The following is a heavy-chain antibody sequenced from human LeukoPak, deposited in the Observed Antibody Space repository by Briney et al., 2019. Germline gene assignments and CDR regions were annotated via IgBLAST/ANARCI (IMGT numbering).Heavy chain of an antibody. CDR3: AGGGSRGGDYYGSGVNT. Sequence: ASVKVSCKASGYTFTGYYMHWVRQAPGQGLEWMGWINPNSGGTNYAQKFQGRVTMTRDTSISTAYMELSRLRSDDTAVYYCAGGGSRGGDYYGSGVNTGGQGTLVTVSS. CDR2: INPNSGGT. V-gene: IGHV1-2*02. D-gene: IGHD3-10*01. CDR1: GYTFTGYY. J-gene: IGHJ4*02.